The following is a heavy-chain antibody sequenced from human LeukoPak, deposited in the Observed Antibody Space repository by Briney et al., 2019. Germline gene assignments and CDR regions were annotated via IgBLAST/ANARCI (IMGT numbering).Heavy chain of an antibody. CDR3: ARDPPLVSGPVHYYYYMDV. J-gene: IGHJ6*03. Sequence: GGTLRLSCAASGFTFSSYAMNWVRQAPGKGLEWVSSISTSSYYIYYTDSVRGRFIISRDNTRNSLYLQMNSLRAEDTAVYYCARDPPLVSGPVHYYYYMDVWGKGTTVTVSS. D-gene: IGHD5/OR15-5a*01. V-gene: IGHV3-21*01. CDR2: ISTSSYYI. CDR1: GFTFSSYA.